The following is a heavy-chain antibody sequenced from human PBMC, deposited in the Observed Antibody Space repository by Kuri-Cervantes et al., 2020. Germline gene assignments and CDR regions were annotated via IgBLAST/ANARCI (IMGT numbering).Heavy chain of an antibody. J-gene: IGHJ4*02. D-gene: IGHD6-13*01. CDR1: GFTFSSYW. CDR3: VKGGGGSWYGGY. V-gene: IGHV3-7*01. CDR2: IKQDGSEK. Sequence: GESLKISCAASGFTFSSYWMSWVRQAPGKGLEWVANIKQDGSEKYYVDSVKGRFTISRDNAKNSLYLQMNSLRDEDTAVYFCVKGGGGSWYGGYWGQGTLVTVSS.